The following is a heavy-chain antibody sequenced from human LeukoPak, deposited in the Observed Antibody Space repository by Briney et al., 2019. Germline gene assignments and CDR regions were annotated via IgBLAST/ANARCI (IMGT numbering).Heavy chain of an antibody. J-gene: IGHJ4*02. D-gene: IGHD6-6*01. CDR3: ANGVAARPLGY. V-gene: IGHV3-23*01. CDR1: GFTFSSYA. Sequence: PGGSLRLSCAASGFTFSSYAMSWVRQAPGRGLEWVSAISGNGRSTYYADSVKGRFTISRDNSKDTLYLQMNSLRAEDTAVYYCANGVAARPLGYWGQGTLVTVSS. CDR2: ISGNGRST.